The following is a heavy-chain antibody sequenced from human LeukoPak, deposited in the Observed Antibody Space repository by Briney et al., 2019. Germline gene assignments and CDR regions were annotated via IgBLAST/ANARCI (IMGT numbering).Heavy chain of an antibody. Sequence: PSETLSLTCTVSGGSISSSSAYWGWIRQPPGKGLEWIGSIYYSKNTYYNPSLKSRVTISADTSKNQFSLTLGSVSATDTAVYYCVSPRGFSYGYLDYWGQGTLVTVSS. CDR1: GGSISSSSAY. D-gene: IGHD5-18*01. J-gene: IGHJ4*02. CDR2: IYYSKNT. CDR3: VSPRGFSYGYLDY. V-gene: IGHV4-39*01.